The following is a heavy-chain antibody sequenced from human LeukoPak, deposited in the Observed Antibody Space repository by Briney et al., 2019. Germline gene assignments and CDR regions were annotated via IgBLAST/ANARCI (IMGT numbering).Heavy chain of an antibody. CDR1: GFTFSSYG. CDR2: IPYDGSNK. Sequence: GGSLRLSCAASGFTFSSYGMHWVRQAPGKGLEWVADIPYDGSNKYYADSVKGRFTISRDNSKNTLYLQMNSLRAEDTAVYYCAKDRVTMVRGVIIIDAFDIWGQGTMVTVSS. D-gene: IGHD3-10*01. V-gene: IGHV3-30*18. CDR3: AKDRVTMVRGVIIIDAFDI. J-gene: IGHJ3*02.